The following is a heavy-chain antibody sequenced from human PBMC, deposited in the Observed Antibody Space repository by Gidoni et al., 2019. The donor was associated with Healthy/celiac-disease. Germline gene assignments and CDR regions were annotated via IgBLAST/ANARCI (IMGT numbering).Heavy chain of an antibody. J-gene: IGHJ4*02. CDR1: GFTLSSYS. CDR3: AGCWDRGYSSGWEGFDY. CDR2: RAYDGSNK. V-gene: IGHV3-30*04. D-gene: IGHD6-19*01. Sequence: QVQLVESGGGVVAPGRSLRLTFAASGFTLSSYSMHWVRQAPGKGLEWMAVRAYDGSNKYNADAVKGRFTISRDNFKNTLYLQMNSLRAEDTAVYYCAGCWDRGYSSGWEGFDYWGQGTLVTVSS.